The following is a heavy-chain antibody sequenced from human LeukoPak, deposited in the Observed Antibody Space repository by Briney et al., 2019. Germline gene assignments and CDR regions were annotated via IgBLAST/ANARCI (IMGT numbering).Heavy chain of an antibody. CDR1: GYTFTSYG. CDR3: ARVEAYCTRTSCHDY. J-gene: IGHJ4*02. D-gene: IGHD2-2*01. Sequence: ASVKVSFKASGYTFTSYGISWVRQAPGQGLEWMGWISAYSGNRNYAQKLQGRVTMTTDTSTSTAYMELRSLRSDDTAVYYCARVEAYCTRTSCHDYWGQGTLVTVSS. CDR2: ISAYSGNR. V-gene: IGHV1-18*01.